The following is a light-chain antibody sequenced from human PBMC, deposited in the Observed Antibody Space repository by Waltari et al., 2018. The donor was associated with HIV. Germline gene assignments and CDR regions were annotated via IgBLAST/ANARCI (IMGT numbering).Light chain of an antibody. V-gene: IGLV2-8*01. Sequence: QSALTQPPSASGSPGQSVTISCTGTSSDVGGYNSVSWYKQHPGKAPKLMMYEVSKRSSGVPARFSSSNARTTAALTVAGLQVEEESDYCCRSYAGSRGGVFGTGTKVTGL. CDR3: RSYAGSRGGV. CDR2: EVS. CDR1: SSDVGGYNS. J-gene: IGLJ1*01.